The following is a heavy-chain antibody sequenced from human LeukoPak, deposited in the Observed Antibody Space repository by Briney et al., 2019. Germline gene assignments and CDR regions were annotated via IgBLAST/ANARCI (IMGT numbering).Heavy chain of an antibody. CDR3: AKDLRSGGYSYGPGGMDV. Sequence: GGSLRLSCAASGFTFSSYAMHWVRQAPGKGLEWVAVISYDGSNKYYADSVKGRFTISRDNSKNTLYLQMNSLRAEDTAVYYCAKDLRSGGYSYGPGGMDVWGQGTTVTVSS. D-gene: IGHD5-18*01. CDR1: GFTFSSYA. CDR2: ISYDGSNK. J-gene: IGHJ6*02. V-gene: IGHV3-30-3*01.